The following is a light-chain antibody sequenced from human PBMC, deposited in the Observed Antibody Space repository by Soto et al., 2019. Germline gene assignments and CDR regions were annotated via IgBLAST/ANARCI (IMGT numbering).Light chain of an antibody. CDR2: GNS. CDR1: SRNVGGDYD. J-gene: IGLJ1*01. Sequence: QSVLTQPASVSGSPGQSITISCTGTSRNVGGDYDVPWYHQHPGKAPKLLIYGNSNRPSGVPDRFSGSKSGTSASLAITGLQAEDEADYYCQSYDSSLSVYVFGTGTKVTVL. CDR3: QSYDSSLSVYV. V-gene: IGLV1-40*01.